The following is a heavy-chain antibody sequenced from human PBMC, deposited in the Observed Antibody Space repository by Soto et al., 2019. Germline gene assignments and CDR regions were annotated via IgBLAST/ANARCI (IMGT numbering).Heavy chain of an antibody. V-gene: IGHV1-69*02. J-gene: IGHJ5*02. D-gene: IGHD2-15*01. CDR1: GGTFSSYT. Sequence: QVQLVQSGAEVKKPGSSVKVSCKASGGTFSSYTISWVRQAPGQGLEWMGRIIPFLGIANYAQKFQGRVTITADKSTSTAYMELSSLRSEDTAVYYCAVVVVAATWFDPWGQGTLVTVSS. CDR2: IIPFLGIA. CDR3: AVVVVAATWFDP.